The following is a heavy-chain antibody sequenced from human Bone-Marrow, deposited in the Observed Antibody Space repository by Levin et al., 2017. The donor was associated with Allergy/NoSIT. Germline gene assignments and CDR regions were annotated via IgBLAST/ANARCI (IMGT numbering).Heavy chain of an antibody. J-gene: IGHJ4*02. CDR1: GYTFTSYG. CDR2: ISAYNGNT. V-gene: IGHV1-18*01. D-gene: IGHD3-10*01. CDR3: ARDPLPDAGSGSYYLVY. Sequence: VASVKVSCKASGYTFTSYGISWVRQAPGQGLEWMGWISAYNGNTNYAQKLQGRVTMTTDTSTSTASMELRSLRSDDTAVYYCARDPLPDAGSGSYYLVYWGQGTLVTVSS.